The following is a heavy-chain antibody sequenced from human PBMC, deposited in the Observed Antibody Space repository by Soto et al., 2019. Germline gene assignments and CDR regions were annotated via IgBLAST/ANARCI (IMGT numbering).Heavy chain of an antibody. J-gene: IGHJ4*02. Sequence: EASVKVSCKASGYTFTSYGISWVRQAPGQGLEWMGWISAYNGNTNYAQKLQGRVTMTTDTSTSTAYMELRSLRSDDTAVYYCARDAAADYGDYLYYFDYWGQGTLVTVSS. V-gene: IGHV1-18*01. D-gene: IGHD4-17*01. CDR1: GYTFTSYG. CDR3: ARDAAADYGDYLYYFDY. CDR2: ISAYNGNT.